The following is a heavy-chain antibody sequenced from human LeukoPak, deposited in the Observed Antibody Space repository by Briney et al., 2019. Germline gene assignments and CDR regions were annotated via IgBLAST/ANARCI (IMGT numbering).Heavy chain of an antibody. J-gene: IGHJ4*02. Sequence: GGSLRLSCAASGFTFSNAWMSWVRQAPGKGPEWVGCIKSKTDGGTTDYAAPVKGRFSISRDDSKKTLYLQMNSLKTEDTAVYYCTTDTRIVGATGFDYWGQGTLVTVSS. CDR3: TTDTRIVGATGFDY. V-gene: IGHV3-15*01. CDR1: GFTFSNAW. CDR2: IKSKTDGGTT. D-gene: IGHD1-26*01.